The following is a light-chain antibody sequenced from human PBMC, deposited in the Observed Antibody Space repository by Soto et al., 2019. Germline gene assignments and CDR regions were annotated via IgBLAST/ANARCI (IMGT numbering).Light chain of an antibody. J-gene: IGKJ4*01. CDR3: QKYNSAPLT. Sequence: DIQMTQSPSSLAASVGARATIHCRASLPGSNYLAWYQQKTKKIPNLLIYAASTLQAGVPSRFSGRGSGTDFTLTISSLQSEDVAAYYCQKYNSAPLTFGGGTKVDIK. CDR2: AAS. V-gene: IGKV1-27*01. CDR1: LPGSNY.